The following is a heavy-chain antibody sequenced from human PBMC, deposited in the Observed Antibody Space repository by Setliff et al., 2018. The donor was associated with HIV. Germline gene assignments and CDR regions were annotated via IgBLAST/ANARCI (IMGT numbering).Heavy chain of an antibody. CDR3: ARLRQWLAFFDS. J-gene: IGHJ4*02. V-gene: IGHV4-4*07. CDR1: GDSINGYA. D-gene: IGHD6-19*01. Sequence: SETLSLTCTVSGDSINGYAWSWIRQPAGQGLEWIGRISYRGNTNYNPALKSRLAISLGTSRNQFSLKLTSVTAADTAVYYCARLRQWLAFFDSWGQGTLVTVSS. CDR2: ISYRGNT.